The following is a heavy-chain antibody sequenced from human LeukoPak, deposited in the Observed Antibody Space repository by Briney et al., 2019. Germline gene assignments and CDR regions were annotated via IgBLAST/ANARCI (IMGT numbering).Heavy chain of an antibody. CDR2: MNPNSGDT. Sequence: ASVKVSCKTSGYTFTNYDINWVRQATGQGLEWMGWMNPNSGDTGYAHKFQGRVTMTANTSINTAYMGLSSLRSEDTAVYYCARMHYYDSGGSNWFDPWGQGTLVTVSS. D-gene: IGHD3-10*01. J-gene: IGHJ5*02. CDR3: ARMHYYDSGGSNWFDP. V-gene: IGHV1-8*01. CDR1: GYTFTNYD.